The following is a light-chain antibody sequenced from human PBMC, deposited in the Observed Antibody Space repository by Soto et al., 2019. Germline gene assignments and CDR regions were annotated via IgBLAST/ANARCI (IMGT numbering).Light chain of an antibody. CDR1: SSDVGYYNR. V-gene: IGLV2-18*01. CDR3: SLYTSSTFYV. CDR2: EVS. J-gene: IGLJ1*01. Sequence: HSALTQPPSVSGSPGQSVTISCTGTSSDVGYYNRVSWYQQPPGSAPKLLIYEVSNRPSGVPDRFSGSKSGNTASLTISGLQAEDEADYYCSLYTSSTFYVFGTGT.